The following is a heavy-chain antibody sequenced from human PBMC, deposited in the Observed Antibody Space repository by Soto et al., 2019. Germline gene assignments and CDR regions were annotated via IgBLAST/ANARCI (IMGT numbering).Heavy chain of an antibody. J-gene: IGHJ5*02. V-gene: IGHV4-39*01. D-gene: IGHD3-10*01. CDR1: GGSISSSSYY. Sequence: SETLSLTCTVSGGSISSSSYYWGWIRQPPGKGLEWIGSIYYSGSTYYNPSLKSRVTISVDTSKNQFSLKLSSVTAADTAVYYCARHGSDTPLGDWFDPWGQGTLVTVSS. CDR3: ARHGSDTPLGDWFDP. CDR2: IYYSGST.